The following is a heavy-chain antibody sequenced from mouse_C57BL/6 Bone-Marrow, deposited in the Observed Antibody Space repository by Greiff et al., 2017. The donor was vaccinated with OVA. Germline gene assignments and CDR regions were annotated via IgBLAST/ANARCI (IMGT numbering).Heavy chain of an antibody. CDR3: ASYDGYYAMDY. CDR1: GFTFSDYG. D-gene: IGHD2-12*01. V-gene: IGHV5-17*01. CDR2: ISSGSSTI. Sequence: VQLQQSGGGLVKPGGSLKLSCAASGFTFSDYGMHWVRQAPEKGLEWVAYISSGSSTIYYADTVKGRFTLSRDNAKNTLFLQMTSLRSEDTAMYYCASYDGYYAMDYWGQGTSVTVSS. J-gene: IGHJ4*01.